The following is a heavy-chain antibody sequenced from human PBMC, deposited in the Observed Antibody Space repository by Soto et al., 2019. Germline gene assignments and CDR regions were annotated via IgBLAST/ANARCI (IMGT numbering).Heavy chain of an antibody. V-gene: IGHV3-15*07. Sequence: EVQLVESGGGLVKPGGSLRLSCAASDFTFNNAWMNWVRQAPGKGLEWVGRIKSKTVGGTTDYAAPVKGRFTISRDDSKNTLYLQMNSLKTEDTAVYYCTTDSGDVWGQGTLVTVSS. CDR2: IKSKTVGGTT. CDR1: DFTFNNAW. D-gene: IGHD2-15*01. CDR3: TTDSGDV. J-gene: IGHJ4*02.